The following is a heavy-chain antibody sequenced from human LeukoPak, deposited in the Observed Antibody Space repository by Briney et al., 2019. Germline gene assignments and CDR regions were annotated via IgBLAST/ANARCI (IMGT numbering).Heavy chain of an antibody. Sequence: PSETLSLTCTVSGGSISSGGYYWSWIRQHPGKGLEWIGYIYYSGSTYYSPSLKSRVTISVDTSKNQFSLKLSSVTAADTAVYYCARVDLRRSFYYYMDVWGKGTTVTVSS. CDR3: ARVDLRRSFYYYMDV. D-gene: IGHD5/OR15-5a*01. CDR1: GGSISSGGYY. CDR2: IYYSGST. J-gene: IGHJ6*03. V-gene: IGHV4-31*03.